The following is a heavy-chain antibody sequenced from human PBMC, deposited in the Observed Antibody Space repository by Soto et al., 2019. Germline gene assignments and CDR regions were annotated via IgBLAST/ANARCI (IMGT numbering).Heavy chain of an antibody. D-gene: IGHD1-26*01. CDR2: ICSSSGKI. Sequence: GGSLRLSCAASGFTFSSYSMNWVRQAPGKGLEWVSSICSSSGKIYYADSVKGRFTISRDNARNTLYLQMNSLRADDTAVFYCAKSYSGGGYNNFFDSWGQGTPVTVSS. V-gene: IGHV3-21*04. CDR3: AKSYSGGGYNNFFDS. J-gene: IGHJ5*01. CDR1: GFTFSSYS.